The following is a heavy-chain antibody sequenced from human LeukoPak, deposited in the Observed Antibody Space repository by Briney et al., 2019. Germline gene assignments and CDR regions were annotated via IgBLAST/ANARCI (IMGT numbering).Heavy chain of an antibody. D-gene: IGHD6-19*01. V-gene: IGHV4-34*01. CDR2: INHSGRT. CDR3: ARRKIAVAGRIIDY. Sequence: SETLSLTCAVYSGSFSGYYWSWLRQPPGKGLEWIGEINHSGRTNYNPSLKSRVTISVDTPKNQFSLKLSSVTAADTAVYYCARRKIAVAGRIIDYWGQGTLVTVSS. J-gene: IGHJ4*02. CDR1: SGSFSGYY.